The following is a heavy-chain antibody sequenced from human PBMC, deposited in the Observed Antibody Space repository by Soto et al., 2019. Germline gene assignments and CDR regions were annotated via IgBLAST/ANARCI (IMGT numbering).Heavy chain of an antibody. J-gene: IGHJ6*02. CDR1: GDSVSSNSAA. V-gene: IGHV6-1*01. D-gene: IGHD4-4*01. CDR2: AYYRSQLYY. Sequence: PSQTLSLTCAISGDSVSSNSAAWNWIRQSPSRGLEWLGRAYYRSQLYYDSAVSVRSRITVIPDTSKNQFSLQLNSVTPEDTAVYYCTGERGDSRTYNGIKVCREANTVT. CDR3: TGERGDSRTYNGIKV.